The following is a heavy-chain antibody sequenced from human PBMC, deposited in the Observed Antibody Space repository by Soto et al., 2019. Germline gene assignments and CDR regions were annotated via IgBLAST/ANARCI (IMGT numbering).Heavy chain of an antibody. CDR1: GFTFRSFT. D-gene: IGHD6-13*01. J-gene: IGHJ5*02. CDR2: ISSNSAYI. V-gene: IGHV3-21*01. Sequence: VGSLRLSCAASGFTFRSFTMNWVRQAPGKGLEWVSTISSNSAYIYYTDALRGRFTISRDNAKNSLHLQMNSLRAEDTAVYYCTRDASRDSSARGWFDPWGPGTLVTVS. CDR3: TRDASRDSSARGWFDP.